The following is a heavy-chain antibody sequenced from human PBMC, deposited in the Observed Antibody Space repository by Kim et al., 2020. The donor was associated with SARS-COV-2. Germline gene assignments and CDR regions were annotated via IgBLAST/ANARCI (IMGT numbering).Heavy chain of an antibody. V-gene: IGHV1-3*01. CDR3: TRGGRGGMDV. CDR2: NT. J-gene: IGHJ6*02. Sequence: NTKYSQKSQGRVPITRNTAASTAYMELSRLISEDTAVYYCTRGGRGGMDVWGQGTTVTVSS.